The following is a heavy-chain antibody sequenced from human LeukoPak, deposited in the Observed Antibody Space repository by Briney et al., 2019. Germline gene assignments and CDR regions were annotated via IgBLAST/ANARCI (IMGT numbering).Heavy chain of an antibody. V-gene: IGHV3-11*01. J-gene: IGHJ5*02. D-gene: IGHD3-10*01. Sequence: GGSLRLSCAATGFRFSDYYMSWIRQAPGKGLEWVAYISSTGNSIFYADSVKGRFTISRGHAKNSLSLQLNSLRAEDTAVYYCAKGGIRYGYWFDHWGQGTLVTVSS. CDR2: ISSTGNSI. CDR1: GFRFSDYY. CDR3: AKGGIRYGYWFDH.